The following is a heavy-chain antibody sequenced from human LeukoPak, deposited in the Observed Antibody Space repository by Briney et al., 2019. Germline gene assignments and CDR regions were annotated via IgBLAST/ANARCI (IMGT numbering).Heavy chain of an antibody. Sequence: PSQTLSPTCTVSGGSISSGGYYWSWIRQHPGKGLEGIGYIYYSGSTYYNPSLKSRVTISVDTSKNQFSLKLSSVTAADTAVYYCARGNYDSSTSDYWGQGTLVTVSS. J-gene: IGHJ4*02. D-gene: IGHD3-22*01. CDR2: IYYSGST. CDR3: ARGNYDSSTSDY. V-gene: IGHV4-31*03. CDR1: GGSISSGGYY.